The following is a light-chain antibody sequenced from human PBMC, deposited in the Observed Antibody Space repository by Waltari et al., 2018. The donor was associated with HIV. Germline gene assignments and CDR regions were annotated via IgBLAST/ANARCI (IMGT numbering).Light chain of an antibody. CDR3: SSYAGRNFYV. Sequence: QSALTQSPSASGSPGQSVTISCTGTSSDVGGYNYVSWYQQHPGRAPKLIIYEVTKRPSGVPDRFSGSKSGNTASLTVSGLQAEDEADYYCSSYAGRNFYVFGTGTSVTVL. V-gene: IGLV2-8*01. J-gene: IGLJ1*01. CDR1: SSDVGGYNY. CDR2: EVT.